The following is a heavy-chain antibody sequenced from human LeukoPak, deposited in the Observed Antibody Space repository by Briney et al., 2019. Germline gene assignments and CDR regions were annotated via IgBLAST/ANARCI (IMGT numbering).Heavy chain of an antibody. D-gene: IGHD3-22*01. J-gene: IGHJ4*02. CDR1: GGSFSGYY. Sequence: SETLSLTCAVYGGSFSGYYWSWIRQPPGKGLEWIGETNHSGSTNYNPSLKSRVTISVDTSKNQFSLKLSSVTAADTAVYYCARRSRYYYDSSGYYDYWGQGTLVTVSS. CDR2: TNHSGST. V-gene: IGHV4-34*01. CDR3: ARRSRYYYDSSGYYDY.